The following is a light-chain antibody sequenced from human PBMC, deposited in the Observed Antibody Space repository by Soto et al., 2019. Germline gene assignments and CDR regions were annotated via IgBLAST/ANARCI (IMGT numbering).Light chain of an antibody. CDR3: QQYNNWPYT. J-gene: IGKJ2*01. Sequence: DIVMTQSPATLSVYPGERATFSCRASQSVSSFLAWYQQQPGQAPRLLIYGAPTRATDIPATFSAIGSGTDFTLSVSSLQSEDFGVYYYQQYNNWPYTCGRGTKLEIK. CDR1: QSVSSF. V-gene: IGKV3-15*01. CDR2: GAP.